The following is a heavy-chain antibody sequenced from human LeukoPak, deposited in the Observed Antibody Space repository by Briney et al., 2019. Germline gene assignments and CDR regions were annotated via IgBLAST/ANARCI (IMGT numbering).Heavy chain of an antibody. CDR3: ARVEVPRHINDWYFDL. V-gene: IGHV4-38-2*02. CDR1: GYSIAHGFF. CDR2: RYHSGTT. Sequence: SETLSLTCTVSGYSIAHGFFWAWIRQPPGGGLEWIGGRYHSGTTYYNTSLKSRISTSVDTSKNQFSLKLRLVTAADTAVYYCARVEVPRHINDWYFDLWGRGTLVTVSS. J-gene: IGHJ2*01. D-gene: IGHD2-21*01.